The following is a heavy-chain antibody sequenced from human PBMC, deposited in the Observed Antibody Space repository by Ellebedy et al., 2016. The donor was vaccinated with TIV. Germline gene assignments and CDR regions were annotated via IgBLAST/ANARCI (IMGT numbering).Heavy chain of an antibody. CDR3: ARLPIYSNSYGWFDP. Sequence: SETLSLTCTVSGGSISTYSWTWIRQPPGTGLEWVGYIYYSGRTKFNPSLESRLTISVDTSKNQFSLKLSSVTAADTAVYYCARLPIYSNSYGWFDPWGQGTLVTVSS. CDR2: IYYSGRT. CDR1: GGSISTYS. J-gene: IGHJ5*02. V-gene: IGHV4-59*01. D-gene: IGHD6-6*01.